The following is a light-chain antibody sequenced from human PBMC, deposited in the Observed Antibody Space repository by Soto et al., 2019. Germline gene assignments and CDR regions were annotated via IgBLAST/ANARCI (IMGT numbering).Light chain of an antibody. CDR3: SSYTTSSTLGV. CDR1: SIDVGGYNY. V-gene: IGLV2-14*01. CDR2: DVS. J-gene: IGLJ1*01. Sequence: QSVLTPPASVSGSPGQSITISGTGTSIDVGGYNYVSWYQQHPGKAPKLMIYDVSNRPSGVSNRFSGSKSGNTASLTLSGLQAEDEADYYCSSYTTSSTLGVFGTGTKVTVL.